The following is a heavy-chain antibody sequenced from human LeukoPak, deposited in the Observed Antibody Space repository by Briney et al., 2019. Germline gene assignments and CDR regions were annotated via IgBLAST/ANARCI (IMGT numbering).Heavy chain of an antibody. J-gene: IGHJ4*02. V-gene: IGHV3-49*04. D-gene: IGHD3-9*01. Sequence: GGSLRLSCTASGFTFGDYAMSWVRQAPGKGLEWVGFIRSKAYGGTTEYAASVKGRFTISRDDSKSIAYPQMNSLKTEDTAVYHCTREPLRYFDWTACFDYWGQGTLVTVSS. CDR2: IRSKAYGGTT. CDR1: GFTFGDYA. CDR3: TREPLRYFDWTACFDY.